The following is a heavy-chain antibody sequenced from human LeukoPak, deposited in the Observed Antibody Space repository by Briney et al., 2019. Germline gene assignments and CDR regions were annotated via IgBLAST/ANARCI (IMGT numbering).Heavy chain of an antibody. J-gene: IGHJ6*02. CDR1: GGSISSGDYY. D-gene: IGHD3-22*01. CDR2: IYYSGST. V-gene: IGHV4-30-4*01. Sequence: PSETLSLTCTVSGGSISSGDYYWSWIRQPPGKGLEWIGYIYYSGSTYYNPSLKSRVTISVDTSKNQFSLKLSSVTAADAAVYYCARDFCDSSGYYCYGMDVWGQGTTVTVSS. CDR3: ARDFCDSSGYYCYGMDV.